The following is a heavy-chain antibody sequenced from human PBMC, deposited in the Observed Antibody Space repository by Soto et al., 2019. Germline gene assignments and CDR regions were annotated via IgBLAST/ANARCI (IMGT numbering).Heavy chain of an antibody. CDR1: GYSFASYW. CDR3: ARTRSFTLGFYYDGMDV. V-gene: IGHV5-51*01. D-gene: IGHD6-6*01. CDR2: IYPGDSDT. J-gene: IGHJ6*02. Sequence: GESLKISCQGSGYSFASYWIGWVRQMPGKDLEWMGIIYPGDSDTRYSPSFQGQVTISADKSLRTAYLQWTSLKASDTALYYCARTRSFTLGFYYDGMDVWGQGTTVTVPS.